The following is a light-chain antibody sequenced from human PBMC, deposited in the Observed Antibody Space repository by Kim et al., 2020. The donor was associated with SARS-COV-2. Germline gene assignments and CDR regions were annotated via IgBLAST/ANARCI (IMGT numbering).Light chain of an antibody. Sequence: GKPVNISCTRISGSIASNDVQWYQQRPGSSPTTVIYEDSQRPSGVPNRFSGSIDSSSNSASPTISGLKTEDEADYYCQSYDSTNQVFGGGTKLTVL. J-gene: IGLJ3*02. CDR2: EDS. CDR3: QSYDSTNQV. CDR1: SGSIASND. V-gene: IGLV6-57*01.